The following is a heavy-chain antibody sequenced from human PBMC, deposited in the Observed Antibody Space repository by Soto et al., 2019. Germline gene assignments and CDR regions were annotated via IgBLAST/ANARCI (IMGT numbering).Heavy chain of an antibody. CDR2: ISSSSSTI. CDR3: ARGGSGSHYNDGIYGMDV. Sequence: GGSLRLSCAASGFTFSSYSMNWVRQAPGKGLEWVSYISSSSSTIYYADSVKGRFTISRDNAKNSLYLQMNSLRDEDTAVYYCARGGSGSHYNDGIYGMDVWGQGTTVTVSS. J-gene: IGHJ6*02. CDR1: GFTFSSYS. D-gene: IGHD3-10*01. V-gene: IGHV3-48*02.